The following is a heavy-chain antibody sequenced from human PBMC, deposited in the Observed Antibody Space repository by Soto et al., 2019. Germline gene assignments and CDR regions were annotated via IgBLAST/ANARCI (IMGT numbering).Heavy chain of an antibody. D-gene: IGHD6-6*01. CDR2: IYYSGST. CDR1: GGSISSGGYY. CDR3: ARDIVEYSSSSARYYYYGMDV. Sequence: SETLSLTCTVSGGSISSGGYYWSWIRQHPGKGLEWIGYIYYSGSTYYNPSLKSRVTISVDTSKNQFSLKLSSVTAADTAVYYCARDIVEYSSSSARYYYYGMDVWGQGTTVTVSS. J-gene: IGHJ6*02. V-gene: IGHV4-31*03.